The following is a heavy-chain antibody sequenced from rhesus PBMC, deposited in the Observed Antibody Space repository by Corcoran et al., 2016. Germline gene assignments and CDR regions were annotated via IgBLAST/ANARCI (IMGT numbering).Heavy chain of an antibody. D-gene: IGHD1-44*02. J-gene: IGHJ6*01. V-gene: IGHV4-169*01. CDR1: GGSISSNY. CDR2: IYGSGSST. CDR3: ARLVGATSYGLDS. Sequence: QLQLQESGPGLVKPSETLSVTCAVSGGSISSNYLSWILQPPGKGLEWIGRIYGSGSSTNYNPSLKSRVTLSVDTSKNQLSLKLSSVTAADTAVYYCARLVGATSYGLDSWGQGVVVTVSS.